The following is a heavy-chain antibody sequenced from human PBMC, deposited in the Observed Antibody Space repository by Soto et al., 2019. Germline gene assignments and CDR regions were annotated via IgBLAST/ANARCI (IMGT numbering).Heavy chain of an antibody. D-gene: IGHD3-10*02. CDR1: GFSLSTSGVG. V-gene: IGHV2-5*02. J-gene: IGHJ4*02. CDR2: IYWDDDK. Sequence: ESGPTLVNPTQTLTLTCTFSGFSLSTSGVGVGWIRQPPGKALEWLALIYWDDDKRYSPSLKSRLTITKDTSKNQVVLTMTNMDPVDTATYYCAHIIGVVRGVISHYFDYWGQGTLVTVSS. CDR3: AHIIGVVRGVISHYFDY.